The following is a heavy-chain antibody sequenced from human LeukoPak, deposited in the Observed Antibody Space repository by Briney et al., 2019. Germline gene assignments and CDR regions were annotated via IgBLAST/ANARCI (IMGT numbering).Heavy chain of an antibody. CDR2: INPNSGGT. J-gene: IGHJ5*02. D-gene: IGHD3-10*01. V-gene: IGHV1-2*02. CDR1: GYSFTDYY. Sequence: ASVKVSCKASGYSFTDYYMHWVRQAPGQGLEWMGWINPNSGGTNYAQKFQGRVTMTRDTSISTAYMELSRLRSDDTAVYYCARDTYYYGSELDPWGQGTLVTVSS. CDR3: ARDTYYYGSELDP.